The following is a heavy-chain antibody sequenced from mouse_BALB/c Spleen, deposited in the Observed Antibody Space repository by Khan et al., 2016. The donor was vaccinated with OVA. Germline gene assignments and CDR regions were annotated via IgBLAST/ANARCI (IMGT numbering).Heavy chain of an antibody. CDR3: ARDGSRYNYAMDY. CDR2: ISYSGST. CDR1: GYSITSDYA. V-gene: IGHV3-2*02. J-gene: IGHJ4*01. Sequence: EVKLEESGPGLVKPSQSLSLTCTVTGYSITSDYAWNWIRQFPGNKLEWMGYISYSGSTNYNPALKSRISITRDTSKNQFFLQLNSVTTEDTATXYCARDGSRYNYAMDYWGQGTSGTVSS. D-gene: IGHD2-3*01.